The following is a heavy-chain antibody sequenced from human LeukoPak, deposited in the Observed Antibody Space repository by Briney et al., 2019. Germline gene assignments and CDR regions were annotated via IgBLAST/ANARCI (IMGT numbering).Heavy chain of an antibody. CDR2: IYYSGST. J-gene: IGHJ6*03. D-gene: IGHD3-16*01. CDR1: GGSISSYY. CDR3: ARAGGFAGYMDV. V-gene: IGHV4-59*01. Sequence: KSSETLSLTCTVSGGSISSYYWSWIRQPPGKGLEWIGYIYYSGSTNYNPSLKSRVTISVDTSKNQFSQKLNSVTAADTAVYYCARAGGFAGYMDVWGKGTTVTISS.